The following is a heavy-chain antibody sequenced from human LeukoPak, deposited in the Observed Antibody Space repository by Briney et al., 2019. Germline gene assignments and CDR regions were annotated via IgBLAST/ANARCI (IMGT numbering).Heavy chain of an antibody. CDR2: IYYSGST. CDR3: ASTYYDILTGPGRFDP. V-gene: IGHV4-39*07. J-gene: IGHJ5*02. Sequence: SETLSLTCTVSGGSISSSSYYWGWIRQPPGKGLEWIGSIYYSGSTYYNPSLKSRVTISVDTSKNQFSLKLSSVTAAGTAVYYCASTYYDILTGPGRFDPWGQGTLVTVSS. D-gene: IGHD3-9*01. CDR1: GGSISSSSYY.